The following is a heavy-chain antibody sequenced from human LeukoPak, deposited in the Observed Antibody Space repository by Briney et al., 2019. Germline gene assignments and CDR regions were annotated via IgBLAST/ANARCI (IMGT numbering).Heavy chain of an antibody. J-gene: IGHJ4*02. V-gene: IGHV4-39*07. CDR3: ARDTAYCGGDCYSHPPY. CDR2: IYYSGST. Sequence: PSETLSLTCTVSGGSISSSSYYWGWIRQPPGKGLEWIGSIYYSGSTYYNPSLKSRVTISVDTSKNQFSLKLSSVTAADTAVYYCARDTAYCGGDCYSHPPYWGQGTLVTVSS. CDR1: GGSISSSSYY. D-gene: IGHD2-21*02.